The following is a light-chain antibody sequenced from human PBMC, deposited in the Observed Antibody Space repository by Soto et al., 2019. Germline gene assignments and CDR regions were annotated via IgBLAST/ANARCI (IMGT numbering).Light chain of an antibody. CDR3: QQYGTSPRT. Sequence: EIVLTQSPGTLSLSPGARAPLSCRASQSVSSNYLAWYQQKPGQAPRPLIYGASSRATGIPDRFSGSGSGTDFTLTISRLEPEDFAVYYCQQYGTSPRTFGQGTKVDIK. CDR1: QSVSSNY. J-gene: IGKJ1*01. CDR2: GAS. V-gene: IGKV3-20*01.